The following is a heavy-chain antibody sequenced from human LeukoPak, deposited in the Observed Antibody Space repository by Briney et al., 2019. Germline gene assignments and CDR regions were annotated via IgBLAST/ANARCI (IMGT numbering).Heavy chain of an antibody. CDR3: AREREGTYGDYVGRPQSFDY. J-gene: IGHJ4*02. CDR1: GFTFSSYS. D-gene: IGHD4-17*01. V-gene: IGHV3-48*01. Sequence: GGSLRLSCAASGFTFSSYSMNWVRQAPGKGLEWVSYISSSSSTIYYADSVEGRFTISRDNAKNSLYLQMNSLRAEHTAVYYCAREREGTYGDYVGRPQSFDYWGQGTLVTVSS. CDR2: ISSSSSTI.